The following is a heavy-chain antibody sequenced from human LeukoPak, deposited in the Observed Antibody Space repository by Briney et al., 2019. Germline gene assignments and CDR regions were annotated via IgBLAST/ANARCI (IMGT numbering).Heavy chain of an antibody. J-gene: IGHJ6*03. CDR3: ARDFGGYCSSTSCYYYYYMDV. D-gene: IGHD2-2*01. CDR2: IYTSGST. Sequence: SETLSLTCTVSGGSISSYYWSWIRQPAGKGLEWIGRIYTSGSTNYNPSLKNRVTMSVDTSKNQFSLKLSSVTAADTAVYYCARDFGGYCSSTSCYYYYYMDVWGKGTTVTISS. V-gene: IGHV4-4*07. CDR1: GGSISSYY.